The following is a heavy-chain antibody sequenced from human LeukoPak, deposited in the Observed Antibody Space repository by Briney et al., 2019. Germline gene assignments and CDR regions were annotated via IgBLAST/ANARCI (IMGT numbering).Heavy chain of an antibody. V-gene: IGHV1-8*03. D-gene: IGHD3-3*01. CDR2: MNPNSGNT. CDR3: ARRDFWSGYSDY. Sequence: GASVKVSCKASGYTFTSYDINWVRQATGQGLEWMGWMNPNSGNTGYAQQFQGRVTTTRNNSISTAYMELSSLRSEDTAVYYCARRDFWSGYSDYWGQGTLVTVSS. J-gene: IGHJ4*02. CDR1: GYTFTSYD.